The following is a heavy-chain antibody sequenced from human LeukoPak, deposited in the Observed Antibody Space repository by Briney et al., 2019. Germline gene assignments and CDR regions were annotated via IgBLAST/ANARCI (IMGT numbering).Heavy chain of an antibody. D-gene: IGHD3-22*01. CDR3: AKPQDSSGYYYPVDY. V-gene: IGHV3-21*01. CDR1: GFTFSSYS. J-gene: IGHJ4*02. Sequence: GGSLRLSCAASGFTFSSYSMSWVRQAPGKGREWVSSISSSSSYIYYADSVKGRFTISRDNAKNSLYLQMNSLRAEDTAVYYCAKPQDSSGYYYPVDYWGQGTLVTVSS. CDR2: ISSSSSYI.